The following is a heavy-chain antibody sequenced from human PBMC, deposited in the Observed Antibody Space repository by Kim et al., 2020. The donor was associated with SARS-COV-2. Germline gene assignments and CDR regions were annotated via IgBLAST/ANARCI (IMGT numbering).Heavy chain of an antibody. CDR1: GFTFDDYA. CDR3: AKDRALRGYSGYDEFDY. V-gene: IGHV3-9*01. CDR2: ISWNSGSI. J-gene: IGHJ4*02. D-gene: IGHD5-12*01. Sequence: GGSLRLSCAASGFTFDDYAMHWVRQAPGKGLEWVSGISWNSGSIGYADSVKGRFTISRDNAKNSLYLQMNSLRAEDTALYYCAKDRALRGYSGYDEFDYWGQGTLVTVSS.